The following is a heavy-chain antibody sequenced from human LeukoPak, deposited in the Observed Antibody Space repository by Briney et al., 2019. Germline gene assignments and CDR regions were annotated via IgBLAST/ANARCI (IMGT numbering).Heavy chain of an antibody. D-gene: IGHD5-24*01. CDR2: INPSGGST. Sequence: ASVNVSCKASGYTFTSYYMHWVRQAPGQGLEWMGIINPSGGSTNYAQKFQGRVTMTRDTSTSTVYMELSSLRSEDTAVYYCAGGEKMDGYNDDYFYYGMDVWGQGTTVTVSS. J-gene: IGHJ6*02. CDR1: GYTFTSYY. V-gene: IGHV1-46*01. CDR3: AGGEKMDGYNDDYFYYGMDV.